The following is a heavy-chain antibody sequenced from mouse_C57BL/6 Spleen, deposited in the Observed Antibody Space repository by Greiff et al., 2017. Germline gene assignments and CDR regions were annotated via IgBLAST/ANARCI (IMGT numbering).Heavy chain of an antibody. D-gene: IGHD1-1*01. Sequence: QVQLQQSGAELVRPGSSVKLSCKASGYTFTSYWMHWVKQRPIQGLEWIGNIDPSDSETHYNQKFKDKATLTVDKSSSTAYMHLSSLTSEDSAVYYCARGGITTVPFDYWGQGTTLTVSS. CDR2: IDPSDSET. V-gene: IGHV1-52*01. CDR3: ARGGITTVPFDY. CDR1: GYTFTSYW. J-gene: IGHJ2*01.